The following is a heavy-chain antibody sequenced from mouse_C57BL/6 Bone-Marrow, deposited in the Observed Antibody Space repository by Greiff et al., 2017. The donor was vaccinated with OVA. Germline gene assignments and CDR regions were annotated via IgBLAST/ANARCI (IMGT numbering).Heavy chain of an antibody. CDR1: GFTFSDYY. D-gene: IGHD5-1-1*01. CDR3: ARGYPFAY. Sequence: DVMLVESEGGLVQPGSSMKLSCTASGFTFSDYYMAWVRQVPEKGLEWVANINYDGSSTYYLDSLKSRFIISRDNAKNILYLQMSSLKSEDTATYYCARGYPFAYWGQGTLVTVSA. V-gene: IGHV5-16*01. CDR2: INYDGSST. J-gene: IGHJ3*01.